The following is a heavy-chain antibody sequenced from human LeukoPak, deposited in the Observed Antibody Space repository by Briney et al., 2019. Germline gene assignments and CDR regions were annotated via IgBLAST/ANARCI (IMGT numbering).Heavy chain of an antibody. Sequence: GGSLRLSCAVSGFTFSNDWMHWVRQAPGKGLLWVSRISGDGTTTNYADSVKGRFTISRDNAKNTLYLQMDSLRAEDTAVYYCGGTWAFVYWGQGTLVTVSS. CDR1: GFTFSNDW. D-gene: IGHD1-26*01. V-gene: IGHV3-74*01. J-gene: IGHJ4*02. CDR3: GGTWAFVY. CDR2: ISGDGTTT.